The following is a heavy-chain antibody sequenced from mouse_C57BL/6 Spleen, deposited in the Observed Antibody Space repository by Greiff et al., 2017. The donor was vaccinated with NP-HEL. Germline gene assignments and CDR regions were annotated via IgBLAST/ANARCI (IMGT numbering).Heavy chain of an antibody. V-gene: IGHV1-52*01. D-gene: IGHD2-2*01. CDR1: GYTFTSYW. CDR2: IDPSDSET. J-gene: IGHJ2*01. CDR3: ARWGYGYYFDY. Sequence: QVHVKQPGAELVRPGSSVKLSCKASGYTFTSYWMHWVKQRPIQGLEWIGNIDPSDSETHYNQKFKDKATLTVDKSSSTAYMQLSSLTSEDSAVYYCARWGYGYYFDYWGQGTTLTVSS.